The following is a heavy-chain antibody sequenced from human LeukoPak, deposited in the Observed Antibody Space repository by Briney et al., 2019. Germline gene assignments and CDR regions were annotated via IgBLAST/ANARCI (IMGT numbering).Heavy chain of an antibody. CDR1: GFTFSSYA. V-gene: IGHV3-30*04. CDR3: AKTRNYDILTATEFDY. D-gene: IGHD3-9*01. CDR2: ISYDGSNK. Sequence: GGSLRLSCAASGFTFSSYAMHWVRQAPGKGLEWVAVISYDGSNKYYADSVKGRFTISRDNSKNTLYLQMNSLRAEDTAIYYCAKTRNYDILTATEFDYWGQGTLVTVSS. J-gene: IGHJ4*02.